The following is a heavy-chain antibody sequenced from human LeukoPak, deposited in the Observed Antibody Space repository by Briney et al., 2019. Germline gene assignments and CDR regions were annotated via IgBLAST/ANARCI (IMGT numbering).Heavy chain of an antibody. CDR2: INPNSGGT. Sequence: GASVKVSCTASGYTFTGYYMHWVRQAPGQGLEWMGWINPNSGGTNYAQKFQGWVTITADESTSTAYMELSSLRSEDTAVYYCARDRVMVRGATNWFDPWGQGTLVTVSS. CDR1: GYTFTGYY. V-gene: IGHV1-2*04. J-gene: IGHJ5*02. CDR3: ARDRVMVRGATNWFDP. D-gene: IGHD3-10*01.